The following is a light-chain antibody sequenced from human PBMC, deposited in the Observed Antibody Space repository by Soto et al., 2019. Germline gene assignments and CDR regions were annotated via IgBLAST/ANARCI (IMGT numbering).Light chain of an antibody. CDR3: QQYPGYT. J-gene: IGKJ2*01. CDR1: QSVSSSY. V-gene: IGKV3-20*01. CDR2: GAS. Sequence: EIVLTQSPGTLSLSPGERATLSCRASQSVSSSYLAWYQQKPGQAPRLLIYGASGRATGIPDRFSGSGFGTDFTLTISRLEPEDFAVYYCQQYPGYTFGQGTKLEIK.